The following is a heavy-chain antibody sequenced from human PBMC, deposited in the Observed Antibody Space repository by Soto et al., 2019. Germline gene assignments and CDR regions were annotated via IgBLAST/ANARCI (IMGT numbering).Heavy chain of an antibody. Sequence: QVQLVESGGGVVQPGRSLRLSCAASGFTFSDHGMHWVRQAPGKGLEWMAAIWYDGTTDIYAGSAMGRIPITSDNSKNTVYFQWDSLRAENTAVYYCAKASGSGPIHYYKMDAWGKGTTGTVSS. J-gene: IGHJ6*03. CDR3: AKASGSGPIHYYKMDA. CDR1: GFTFSDHG. D-gene: IGHD3-10*01. V-gene: IGHV3-33*06. CDR2: IWYDGTTD.